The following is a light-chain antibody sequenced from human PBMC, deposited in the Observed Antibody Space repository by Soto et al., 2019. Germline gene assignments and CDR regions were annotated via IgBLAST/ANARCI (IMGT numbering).Light chain of an antibody. CDR2: EVV. V-gene: IGLV2-23*02. J-gene: IGLJ2*01. Sequence: QCALTQSASVSGSPGQSITISCTGTSSDIGRYNLVSWYQQYPGTAPKLMVYEVVKRPSGVSDRFSGSKSGNTASLTISGLQGVDEADYFCCSYAGSNTVIFGGGTKLTVL. CDR1: SSDIGRYNL. CDR3: CSYAGSNTVI.